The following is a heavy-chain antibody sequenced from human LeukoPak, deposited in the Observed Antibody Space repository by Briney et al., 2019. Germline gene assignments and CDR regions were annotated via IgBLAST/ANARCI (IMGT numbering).Heavy chain of an antibody. CDR3: ARRPSWPSTSAFDI. CDR1: GGSVSSISYF. J-gene: IGHJ3*02. CDR2: IYYSGSA. D-gene: IGHD2-2*01. Sequence: SETLSLTCGVSGGSVSSISYFWGWIRQPPGKGLQWIGSIYYSGSAYYNPSLQSRIAISVDTSRNQFSLKLTSVAAADTAVYYCARRPSWPSTSAFDIWGRGTMVTVSP. V-gene: IGHV4-39*01.